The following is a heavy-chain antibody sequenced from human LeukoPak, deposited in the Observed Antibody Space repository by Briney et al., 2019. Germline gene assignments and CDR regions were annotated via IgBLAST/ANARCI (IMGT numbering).Heavy chain of an antibody. V-gene: IGHV3-7*04. CDR2: IKQDGSEK. Sequence: GGSLRLCCAASGFTFSSYWMSWVRQAPGKGLEWVANIKQDGSEKYYVDSVKGRFTISRDNAKNSLYLQMNSLRAEDTAVYYCARALPHGSYYYYYMDVWGKGTTVTISS. CDR3: ARALPHGSYYYYYMDV. D-gene: IGHD1-14*01. CDR1: GFTFSSYW. J-gene: IGHJ6*03.